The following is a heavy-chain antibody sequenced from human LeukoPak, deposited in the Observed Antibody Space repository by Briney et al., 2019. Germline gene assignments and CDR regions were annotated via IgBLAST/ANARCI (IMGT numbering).Heavy chain of an antibody. V-gene: IGHV4-31*03. CDR1: GCSISSGGYY. D-gene: IGHD3-3*01. J-gene: IGHJ6*02. CDR2: IYYSGST. Sequence: PSETLSLTCTVSGCSISSGGYYWSWIRQPPGKGLEWIGYIYYSGSTYYNPSLKSRVTISVDTSKNQFYLKLSSVTAADTAVYYCAREPYYDFWSGYYHAGGYYYGMDVWGQGTTVTVSS. CDR3: AREPYYDFWSGYYHAGGYYYGMDV.